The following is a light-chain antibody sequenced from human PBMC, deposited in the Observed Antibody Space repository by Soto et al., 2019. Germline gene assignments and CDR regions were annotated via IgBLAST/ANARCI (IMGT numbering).Light chain of an antibody. CDR2: DAS. CDR3: QQRSNWPPNT. V-gene: IGKV3-11*01. J-gene: IGKJ2*01. Sequence: VVLTQSPATLSLSPGETASLSCRATHNISIYLAWYQQKLGQPPRLLIFDASNRATGIPARFIGSGSVTDFTLTVSSLEPEGFALYFCQQRSNWPPNTFRQGTKLEMK. CDR1: HNISIY.